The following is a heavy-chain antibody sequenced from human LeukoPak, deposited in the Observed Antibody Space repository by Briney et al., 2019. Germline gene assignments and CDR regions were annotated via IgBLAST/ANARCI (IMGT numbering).Heavy chain of an antibody. CDR3: ARVSGPEPYYYDSSGYLPNDY. CDR1: GFTFDDYA. D-gene: IGHD3-22*01. Sequence: PGGSLRLSCAASGFTFDDYAMHWVRQAPGKGLEWVSGISWNSGSIGYADSVKGRFTISRDNAKNSLYLQMNSLRAEDTAVYYCARVSGPEPYYYDSSGYLPNDYWGQGTLVTVSS. CDR2: ISWNSGSI. J-gene: IGHJ4*02. V-gene: IGHV3-9*01.